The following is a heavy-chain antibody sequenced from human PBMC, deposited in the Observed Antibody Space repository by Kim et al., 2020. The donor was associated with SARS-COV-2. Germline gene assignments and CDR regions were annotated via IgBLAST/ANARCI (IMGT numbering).Heavy chain of an antibody. D-gene: IGHD6-13*01. Sequence: ASVKVSCKASGYTFTGYYMHWVRQAPGQGLEWMGRINPNSGGTNYAQKFQGRVTMTRDTSISTAHMELSRLRSDDTAVYYCARDYKIAAAGKYYYYGMDVWGQGTPVTVSS. CDR3: ARDYKIAAAGKYYYYGMDV. J-gene: IGHJ6*02. V-gene: IGHV1-2*06. CDR1: GYTFTGYY. CDR2: INPNSGGT.